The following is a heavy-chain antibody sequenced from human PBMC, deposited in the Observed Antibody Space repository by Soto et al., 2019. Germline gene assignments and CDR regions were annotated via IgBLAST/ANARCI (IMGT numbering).Heavy chain of an antibody. CDR3: ARDPNIVLVPAALRSYYYYYGMDV. CDR1: GFTFSSYW. CDR2: IKQDGSEK. D-gene: IGHD2-2*01. Sequence: EVQLVESGGGLVQPGGSLRLSCAASGFTFSSYWMSWVRQAPGKGLEWVANIKQDGSEKYYVDSVKGRFTISRDNAKNSLYLQMNSLRAEDTAVYYCARDPNIVLVPAALRSYYYYYGMDVWGQGTTFTVSS. J-gene: IGHJ6*02. V-gene: IGHV3-7*01.